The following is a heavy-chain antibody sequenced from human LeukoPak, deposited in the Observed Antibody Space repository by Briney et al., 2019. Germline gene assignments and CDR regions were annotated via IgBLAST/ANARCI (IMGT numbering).Heavy chain of an antibody. CDR1: GYTFTTYY. J-gene: IGHJ4*02. V-gene: IGHV1-46*01. CDR3: ARWDSSGDCIDY. CDR2: INPRGGGT. Sequence: GASVNVSCKASGYTFTTYYMHWVRQAPGQGLVWMGLINPRGGGTRYAQKFQGRVTMTRDTSISTAFMELSRLRSDDTAVYYCARWDSSGDCIDYWGQGTMVTVSS. D-gene: IGHD6-19*01.